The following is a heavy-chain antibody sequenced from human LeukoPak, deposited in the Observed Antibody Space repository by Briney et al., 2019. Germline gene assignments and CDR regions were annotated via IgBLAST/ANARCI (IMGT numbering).Heavy chain of an antibody. J-gene: IGHJ5*02. CDR1: GDSISTYY. Sequence: SETLSLTCTVSGDSISTYYWSWIRQPPGKGLEWIANIHYSGGTNYNPSLKSRVTISIDTSKNQFALKLSSMTAADTAVYYCARHARSPVYQSWLDPWGQGTLVAVSS. CDR3: ARHARSPVYQSWLDP. V-gene: IGHV4-59*08. CDR2: IHYSGGT. D-gene: IGHD6-19*01.